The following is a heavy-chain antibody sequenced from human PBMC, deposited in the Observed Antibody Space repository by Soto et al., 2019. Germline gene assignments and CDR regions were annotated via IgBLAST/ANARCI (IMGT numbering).Heavy chain of an antibody. CDR3: ARDFSSSSWYIPFDY. Sequence: PGRSLRLSCAASGFTFSSYAKNWVRQAPGKGLEWVSYISSSSSTIYYADSVKGRFTISRDNAKNSPYLQMDSLRAEDTAVYYCARDFSSSSWYIPFDYWGQGT. V-gene: IGHV3-48*01. J-gene: IGHJ4*02. CDR1: GFTFSSYA. D-gene: IGHD6-13*01. CDR2: ISSSSSTI.